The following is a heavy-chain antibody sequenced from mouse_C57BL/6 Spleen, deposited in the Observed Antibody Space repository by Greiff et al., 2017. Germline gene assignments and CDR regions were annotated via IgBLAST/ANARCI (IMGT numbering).Heavy chain of an antibody. Sequence: QVQLQQPGAELVMPGASVKLSCKASGYTFTSYWMHWVKQRPGQGLEWIGEIDPSDSDTNYNQKFKGKSTLTVDKSSSTAYMQLSSLTSEDSAVYYCARAGYELFAYWGKGTLVTVSA. V-gene: IGHV1-69*01. CDR3: ARAGYELFAY. J-gene: IGHJ3*01. D-gene: IGHD3-1*01. CDR2: IDPSDSDT. CDR1: GYTFTSYW.